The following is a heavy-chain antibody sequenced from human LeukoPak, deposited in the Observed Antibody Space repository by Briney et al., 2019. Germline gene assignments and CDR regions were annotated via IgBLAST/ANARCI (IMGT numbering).Heavy chain of an antibody. J-gene: IGHJ6*02. V-gene: IGHV3-30*18. CDR3: ANHHRLVYYYYSMDV. CDR2: ISGDGSKT. Sequence: GGSLRLSCAASGFTFSSYGIHWVRQAPGKGLEWVAVISGDGSKTYYGDSVKGRFTISRDNSKNTLYLQMNSLRAEDTAVYYCANHHRLVYYYYSMDVWGQGTTVTVSS. CDR1: GFTFSSYG. D-gene: IGHD3-9*01.